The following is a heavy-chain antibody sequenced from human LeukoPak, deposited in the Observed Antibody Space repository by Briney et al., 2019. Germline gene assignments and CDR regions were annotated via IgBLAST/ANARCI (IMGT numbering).Heavy chain of an antibody. CDR3: AIRYGDYGEAFDY. CDR1: GYTFTSHD. D-gene: IGHD4-17*01. CDR2: MSPNSGDT. Sequence: ASVKVSCKASGYTFTSHDINWVRQATGQGLEWMGWMSPNSGDTGYAQKFQGRVTMTRNTSISTAYMELSSLRSEDTAVYYCAIRYGDYGEAFDYWGQGTLVTVSS. J-gene: IGHJ4*02. V-gene: IGHV1-8*01.